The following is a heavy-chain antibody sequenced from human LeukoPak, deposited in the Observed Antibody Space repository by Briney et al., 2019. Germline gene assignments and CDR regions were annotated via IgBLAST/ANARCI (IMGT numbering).Heavy chain of an antibody. Sequence: PGGSLRLSCAATGFTVSTNYMNWVRQAPGEGLEWVSVIYSGGSTHYADSVKGRFTISRDSSKNTLYLQMNSLRAEDTAVYCCAKVASESSGWYHFDYGGQGTLVTVSS. CDR3: AKVASESSGWYHFDY. J-gene: IGHJ4*02. CDR1: GFTVSTNY. V-gene: IGHV3-53*01. D-gene: IGHD6-19*01. CDR2: IYSGGST.